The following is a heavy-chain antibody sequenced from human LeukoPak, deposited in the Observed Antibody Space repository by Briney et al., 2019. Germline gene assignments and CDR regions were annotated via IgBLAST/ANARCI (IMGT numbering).Heavy chain of an antibody. CDR2: ISYDGSNK. CDR3: AKILPDTVTADY. CDR1: GFTFSSYG. D-gene: IGHD4-11*01. V-gene: IGHV3-30*18. Sequence: PGGSLRLSRAASGFTFSSYGMYWVRQAPGKGLEWVAVISYDGSNKYYADSVKGRFTISRDNSKNTLYLQMNSLRAEDTAVYYCAKILPDTVTADYWGQGTLVTVSS. J-gene: IGHJ4*02.